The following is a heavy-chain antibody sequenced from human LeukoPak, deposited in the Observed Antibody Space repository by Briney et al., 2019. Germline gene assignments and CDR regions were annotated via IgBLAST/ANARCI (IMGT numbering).Heavy chain of an antibody. CDR2: IKQDGSEK. D-gene: IGHD3-10*01. CDR1: GFTFSSYW. J-gene: IGHJ4*02. CDR3: ARSFGQLSSTYFDY. V-gene: IGHV3-7*03. Sequence: PGGSLRLSCAASGFTFSSYWMSWVRQAPGKGLEWVANIKQDGSEKYYVDSVKGRFTISRDNAKNSLYLQMNSLRAEDTALYYCARSFGQLSSTYFDYWGQGTLVTVSS.